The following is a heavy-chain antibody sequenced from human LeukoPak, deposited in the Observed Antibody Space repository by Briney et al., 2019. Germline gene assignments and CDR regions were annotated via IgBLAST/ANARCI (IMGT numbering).Heavy chain of an antibody. CDR1: GFTFSSYS. V-gene: IGHV3-66*01. Sequence: GGSLRLSCAASGFTFSSYSMNWVRQAPGKGLEWVSVIYSGGSTYYADSVKGRFTISRDNSKNTLYLQMNSLRAEDTAVYYCARDFIAVAGTSRYFDYWGQGALVTVSS. CDR3: ARDFIAVAGTSRYFDY. J-gene: IGHJ4*02. D-gene: IGHD6-19*01. CDR2: IYSGGST.